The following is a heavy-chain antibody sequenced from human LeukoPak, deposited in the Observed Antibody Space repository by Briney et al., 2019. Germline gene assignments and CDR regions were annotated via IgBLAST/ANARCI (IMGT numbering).Heavy chain of an antibody. CDR2: ISYDGSNK. CDR1: GFTFSSYA. CDR3: AVTSYYYYYMDV. D-gene: IGHD4-11*01. J-gene: IGHJ6*03. V-gene: IGHV3-30-3*01. Sequence: PGRSLRLSCAASGFTFSSYAMHWVRQAPGKGLECVAVISYDGSNKYYADSVKGRFTISRDNSKNTLYLQMNSLRAEDTAVYYCAVTSYYYYYMDVWGKGTTVTVSS.